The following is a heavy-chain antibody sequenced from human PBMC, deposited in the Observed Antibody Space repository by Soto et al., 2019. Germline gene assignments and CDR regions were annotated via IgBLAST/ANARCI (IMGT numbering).Heavy chain of an antibody. D-gene: IGHD4-17*01. CDR3: ARRDMLEGDYGDLNWFDP. CDR2: IYPGDSDT. CDR1: GYSFTSYW. Sequence: LGESLKISCKGSGYSFTSYWIGWVRQMPGKGLEWMGIIYPGDSDTRYSPSFQGQVTISADKSISTAYLQWSSLKASDTAMYYCARRDMLEGDYGDLNWFDPWGQGTLVTVSS. J-gene: IGHJ5*02. V-gene: IGHV5-51*01.